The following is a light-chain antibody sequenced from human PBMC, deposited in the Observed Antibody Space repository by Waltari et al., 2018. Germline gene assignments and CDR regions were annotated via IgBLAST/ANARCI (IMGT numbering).Light chain of an antibody. Sequence: DIVLTQSPATLSLSPGERATLSCRASPSVTNYLAWYQLKPGQSPRLLIYDAANRATGIPARFSGSGSGTDFTLTISNLEPEDSAVYYCQQRSKWPLTFGGGTKVEIK. CDR3: QQRSKWPLT. V-gene: IGKV3-11*01. CDR2: DAA. CDR1: PSVTNY. J-gene: IGKJ4*01.